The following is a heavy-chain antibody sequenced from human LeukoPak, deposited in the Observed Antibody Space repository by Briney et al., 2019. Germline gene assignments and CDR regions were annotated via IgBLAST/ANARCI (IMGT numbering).Heavy chain of an antibody. J-gene: IGHJ5*02. CDR1: GYTFTGYY. V-gene: IGHV1-2*02. CDR3: ARARQFIVATNNWFDP. D-gene: IGHD5-12*01. CDR2: INPNSGGT. Sequence: ASVKVSCKASGYTFTGYYMHWVRHAAGQGLEWMGWINPNSGGTNYAQKFQGRVTMTRDTSISTAYMELSRLRSDDTAVYYCARARQFIVATNNWFDPWGQGTLVTVSS.